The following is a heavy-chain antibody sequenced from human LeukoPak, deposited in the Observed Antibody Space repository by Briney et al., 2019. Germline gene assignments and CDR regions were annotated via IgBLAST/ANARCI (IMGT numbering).Heavy chain of an antibody. D-gene: IGHD1-1*01. V-gene: IGHV4-61*01. J-gene: IGHJ4*02. CDR3: ARDTGGGWNVD. Sequence: RSETLSLTCTVSVGSVSGGSYYWSWIRQPPGKGLEWIGYIYYSGSTNYNPSLKHRVTISVDTSKNQFSLKLSSVTAADTAVYYCARDTGGGWNVDWGQGTLVTVSS. CDR2: IYYSGST. CDR1: VGSVSGGSYY.